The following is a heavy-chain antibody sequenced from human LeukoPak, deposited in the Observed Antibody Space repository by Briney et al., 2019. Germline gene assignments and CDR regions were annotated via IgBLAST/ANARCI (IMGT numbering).Heavy chain of an antibody. V-gene: IGHV3-23*01. CDR2: ISGSGGST. J-gene: IGHJ4*02. D-gene: IGHD2-8*01. CDR3: AXDGGPNIVLMVYAPYYFDY. Sequence: GGSLRLSCAASGFTFSSYWMSWVRQAPGKGLEWVSAISGSGGSTYYADSVKGRFTISRDNSKNTLYLQMNSLRAEDTAVYYCAXDGGPNIVLMVYAPYYFDYWGQGTLVTVSS. CDR1: GFTFSSYW.